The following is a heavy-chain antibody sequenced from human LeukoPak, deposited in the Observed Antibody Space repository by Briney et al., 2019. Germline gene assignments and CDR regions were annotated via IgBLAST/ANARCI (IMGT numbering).Heavy chain of an antibody. J-gene: IGHJ3*02. CDR1: GGSIISDY. CDR2: IYYTGST. CDR3: ARRNALAI. V-gene: IGHV4-59*08. Sequence: SETLSLTCTVSGGSIISDYWNWIRQPPGKGLEWIGNIYYTGSTSYNPSLKSRVTISVDTSKNQFSLKLSSVTATDTAVYYCARRNALAIWGQGTMVTVSS.